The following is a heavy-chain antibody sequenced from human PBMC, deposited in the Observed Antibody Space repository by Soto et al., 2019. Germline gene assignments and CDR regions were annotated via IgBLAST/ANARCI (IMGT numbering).Heavy chain of an antibody. CDR1: GYTFTGYY. J-gene: IGHJ4*02. CDR3: ARVPGYSSGWYDY. D-gene: IGHD6-19*01. Sequence: ASVKVSCKASGYTFTGYYMHWVRQAPGQGLEWMGWIKLNSGGTNYAQKFQGRVTMTRDTSISTAYMELSRLRSDDTAVYYCARVPGYSSGWYDYWGQGTLVTVSS. V-gene: IGHV1-2*02. CDR2: IKLNSGGT.